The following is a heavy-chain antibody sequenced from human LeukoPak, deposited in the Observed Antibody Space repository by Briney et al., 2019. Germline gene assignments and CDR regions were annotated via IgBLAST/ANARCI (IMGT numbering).Heavy chain of an antibody. CDR1: GYTFTSYA. J-gene: IGHJ6*02. CDR3: ARDDWNYKFTIHSYYYGMDV. CDR2: INAGNGNT. D-gene: IGHD1-7*01. Sequence: ASVKVSCKASGYTFTSYAMHWVRQAPGQRLEWMGWINAGNGNTRYSQKLQGRVTITRDTSASTVYMELSSLRSGDTAVYYCARDDWNYKFTIHSYYYGMDVWGQGTTVTVSS. V-gene: IGHV1-3*01.